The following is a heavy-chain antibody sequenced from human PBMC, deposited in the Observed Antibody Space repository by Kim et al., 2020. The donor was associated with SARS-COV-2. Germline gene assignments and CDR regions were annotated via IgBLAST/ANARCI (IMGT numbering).Heavy chain of an antibody. CDR2: IDPGDSYT. CDR1: GYAFTSYW. J-gene: IGHJ4*02. V-gene: IGHV5-10-1*01. D-gene: IGHD1-26*01. Sequence: GESLKISCKASGYAFTSYWISWVRQMPGKGLEWMGRIDPGDSYTNYSPSFQGHVTLSVDKSISTAYLQWSSLKASDTAMYYCARSSSGSYYLTVYWGQGTLVTVSS. CDR3: ARSSSGSYYLTVY.